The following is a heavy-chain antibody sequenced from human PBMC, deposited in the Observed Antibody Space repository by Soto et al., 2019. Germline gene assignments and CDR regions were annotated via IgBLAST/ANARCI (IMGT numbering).Heavy chain of an antibody. CDR2: ISYDVSNK. Sequence: GGSLRLSCAASGFTFSSYGMHWVRQAPGKGLEWVAVISYDVSNKYYADSVKGRFTISRDNSKNTLYLQMNSLRAEDTAVYYCAKGSDEYSSSSGVDFWGQGTPVTVSS. V-gene: IGHV3-30*18. D-gene: IGHD6-6*01. J-gene: IGHJ4*02. CDR3: AKGSDEYSSSSGVDF. CDR1: GFTFSSYG.